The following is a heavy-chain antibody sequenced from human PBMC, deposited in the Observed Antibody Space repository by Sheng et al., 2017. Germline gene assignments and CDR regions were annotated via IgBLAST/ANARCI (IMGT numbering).Heavy chain of an antibody. CDR3: ASPCNPGNYYYYMDV. V-gene: IGHV1-69*04. D-gene: IGHD1-26*01. CDR1: GGTFSSYA. CDR2: IIPILGIA. J-gene: IGHJ6*03. Sequence: QVQLVQSGAEVKKPGSSVKVSCKASGGTFSSYAISWVRQAPGQGLEWMGGIIPILGIANYAQKFQGRVTITADKSTSTAYMELSSLRSEDTAVYYCASPCNPGNYYYYMDVWGKGTTVTVSS.